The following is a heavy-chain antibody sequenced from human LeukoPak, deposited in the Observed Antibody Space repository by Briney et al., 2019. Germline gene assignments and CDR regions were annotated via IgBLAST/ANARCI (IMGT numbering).Heavy chain of an antibody. CDR1: GFTFDDYA. Sequence: PGGSLRLSCAASGFTFDDYAMHWVRQAPGKGLEWVSGISWNSGSIGYADSVKGRFTISRDNAKNSLYLQMNGLRAEDMALYYCAKGADYGGNSRFDYWGQGTLVTVSS. CDR3: AKGADYGGNSRFDY. V-gene: IGHV3-9*03. D-gene: IGHD4-23*01. J-gene: IGHJ4*02. CDR2: ISWNSGSI.